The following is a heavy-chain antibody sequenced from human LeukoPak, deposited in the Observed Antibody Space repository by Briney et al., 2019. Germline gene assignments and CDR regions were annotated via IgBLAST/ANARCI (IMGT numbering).Heavy chain of an antibody. CDR3: AKDGILYDILTGQGGMDV. D-gene: IGHD3-9*01. V-gene: IGHV3-30*18. CDR2: ISYDGSNK. CDR1: GFTFSSYG. J-gene: IGHJ6*02. Sequence: GGSLRLSCAASGFTFSSYGMHWVRQAPGKGLEWVAVISYDGSNKYYADSVKGRFTISRDNSKNTLYLQMNSLRAEDTAVYYCAKDGILYDILTGQGGMDVWGQGTTVTVSS.